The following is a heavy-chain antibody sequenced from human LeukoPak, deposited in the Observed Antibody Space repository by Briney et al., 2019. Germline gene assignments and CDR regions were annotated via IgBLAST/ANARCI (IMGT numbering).Heavy chain of an antibody. J-gene: IGHJ4*02. CDR2: IYYSGST. Sequence: SETLSLTCTVSGGSISSSSYYWGWIRQPPGKGLEWIGSIYYSGSTYYNPSLKSRVTISVDTSKNQFSLKLSSVTAADTAVYYYARLYRGVRSFDYWGQGTLVTVSS. D-gene: IGHD3-10*01. CDR1: GGSISSSSYY. CDR3: ARLYRGVRSFDY. V-gene: IGHV4-39*01.